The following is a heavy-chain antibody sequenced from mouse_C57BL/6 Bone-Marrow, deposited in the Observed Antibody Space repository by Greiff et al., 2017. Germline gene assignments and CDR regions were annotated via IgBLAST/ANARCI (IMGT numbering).Heavy chain of an antibody. J-gene: IGHJ3*01. CDR2: INPHYGTS. CDR1: GYPFPDYN. Sequence: QLQQSGPELVKPGASVKISCKASGYPFPDYNMNWVKQSNGKSLEWIGVINPHYGTSSYTQQFKGKAPLTLDHSSPTAYMQLISLTSEDSAVYYCARGGGRRFAYWGQGTLVTVSA. CDR3: ARGGGRRFAY. D-gene: IGHD2-12*01. V-gene: IGHV1-39*01.